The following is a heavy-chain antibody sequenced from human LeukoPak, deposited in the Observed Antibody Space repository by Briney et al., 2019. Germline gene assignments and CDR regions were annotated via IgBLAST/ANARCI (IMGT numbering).Heavy chain of an antibody. CDR3: AKDRSVDILSGYSSGFDY. CDR1: GCTFSSYA. D-gene: IGHD3-9*01. V-gene: IGHV3-23*01. J-gene: IGHJ4*02. Sequence: GGSLRLSCAASGCTFSSYAMSWVRQAPGKGLEWVSAISGSGGSTYYADSVKGRFTTSRDNSKNTLYLQMNSLRAEDTAVYYCAKDRSVDILSGYSSGFDYWGQGTLVTVSS. CDR2: ISGSGGST.